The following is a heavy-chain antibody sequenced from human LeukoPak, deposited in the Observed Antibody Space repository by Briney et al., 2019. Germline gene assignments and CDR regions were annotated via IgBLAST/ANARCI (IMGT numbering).Heavy chain of an antibody. CDR3: ARYGAYSYSGSLLSYYYYYMDV. CDR2: IYYSGST. D-gene: IGHD5-12*01. CDR1: GGSISSSSYY. J-gene: IGHJ6*03. V-gene: IGHV4-39*07. Sequence: SETLSLTCTVSGGSISSSSYYWGWIRQPPGKGLEWIGSIYYSGSTYYNPSLKSRVTISVDTSKNQFSLKLSSVTAADTAVYYCARYGAYSYSGSLLSYYYYYMDVWGKGTTVTVSS.